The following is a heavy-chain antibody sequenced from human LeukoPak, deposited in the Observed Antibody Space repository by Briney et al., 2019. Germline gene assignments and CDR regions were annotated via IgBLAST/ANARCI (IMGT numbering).Heavy chain of an antibody. CDR1: GFTVSSNY. Sequence: GGSLRLSCAASGFTVSSNYMSWVRQAPVKGLEWVSVIYSGGSTYYADSVKGRFTISRDNSKNTLYLQMNSLRAEDTAVYYCAKDRGGAHCSGGSCYGEFDYWGQGTLVTVSS. J-gene: IGHJ4*02. CDR2: IYSGGST. CDR3: AKDRGGAHCSGGSCYGEFDY. D-gene: IGHD2-15*01. V-gene: IGHV3-53*05.